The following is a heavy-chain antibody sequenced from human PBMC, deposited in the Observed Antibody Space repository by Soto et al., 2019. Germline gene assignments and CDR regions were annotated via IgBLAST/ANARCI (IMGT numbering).Heavy chain of an antibody. J-gene: IGHJ4*02. CDR3: TTDPKTDYDFWSGYPEFDY. D-gene: IGHD3-3*01. CDR2: IKSKSEGGTI. CDR1: GFSFSNAW. V-gene: IGHV3-15*01. Sequence: EVHLVESGGGLVKPGGSLRLSCAASGFSFSNAWMSWVRQAPGKGLEWIGRIKSKSEGGTIDYAAPVKGRFTSSRDDSKNTLYMEMNSLKTEDTAVYYCTTDPKTDYDFWSGYPEFDYWGQGTLVTVSS.